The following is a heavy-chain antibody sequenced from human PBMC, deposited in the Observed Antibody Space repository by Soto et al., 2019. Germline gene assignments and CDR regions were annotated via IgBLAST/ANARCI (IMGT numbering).Heavy chain of an antibody. D-gene: IGHD6-6*01. CDR2: INPSGGST. CDR3: ARLKYSSSSDYGMDV. J-gene: IGHJ6*02. Sequence: ASEKVSCKASGSTFTRYYMHWVRQAPGQGLEWMGIINPSGGSTSYAQKFQGRVTMTRDTSTSTVYMELSSLRSEDTAVYYCARLKYSSSSDYGMDVWGQGTTVTVSS. V-gene: IGHV1-46*01. CDR1: GSTFTRYY.